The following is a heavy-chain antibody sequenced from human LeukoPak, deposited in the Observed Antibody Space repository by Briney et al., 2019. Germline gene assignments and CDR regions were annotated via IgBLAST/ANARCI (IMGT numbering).Heavy chain of an antibody. CDR3: GRLGVNAGLDR. J-gene: IGHJ5*02. D-gene: IGHD1-26*01. CDR2: IWPDGSDT. Sequence: PGGSLRLSCAASGFTFSDYWMAWVRQAPGKGLEWVANIWPDGSDTYHVDSVRGRFTISRDNAQNSLNLQMNSLRAEDSAVYYCGRLGVNAGLDRWGQGTLVTVSS. CDR1: GFTFSDYW. V-gene: IGHV3-7*01.